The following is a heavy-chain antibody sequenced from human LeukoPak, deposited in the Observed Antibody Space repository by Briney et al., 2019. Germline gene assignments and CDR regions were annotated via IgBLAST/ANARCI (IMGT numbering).Heavy chain of an antibody. CDR3: ASNSAFLDSP. Sequence: GGSLRLSCAASGFTFSSYSMNWVRQAPGKGLEWVSSISSSSSYIYYADSVKGRFTISRDNAKNSLYLQMNSLRAEDTAVYYCASNSAFLDSPRGQGTLVTVSS. CDR1: GFTFSSYS. V-gene: IGHV3-21*01. J-gene: IGHJ5*02. CDR2: ISSSSSYI. D-gene: IGHD2-15*01.